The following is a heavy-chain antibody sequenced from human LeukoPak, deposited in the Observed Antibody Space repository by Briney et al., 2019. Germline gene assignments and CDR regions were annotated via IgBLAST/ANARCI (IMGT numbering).Heavy chain of an antibody. CDR1: GFTFSSYA. Sequence: GGSLRLSCAASGFTFSSYAMSWVRQAPGKGLEWVSSISGSGGSTYYADSVKGRFTISRDNSKNTLYPQMNSLRAEDTAVYYCAKPPRGSGEDYWGQGTLVTVSS. J-gene: IGHJ4*02. D-gene: IGHD3-10*01. CDR2: ISGSGGST. CDR3: AKPPRGSGEDY. V-gene: IGHV3-23*01.